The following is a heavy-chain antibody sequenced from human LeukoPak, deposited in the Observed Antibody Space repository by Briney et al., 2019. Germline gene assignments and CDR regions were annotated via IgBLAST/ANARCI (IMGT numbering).Heavy chain of an antibody. CDR2: IYYSGST. Sequence: SETLSLTCTVSGGSISSYYWSWLRQPPGKGLEWIGYIYYSGSTNYNPSLKSRVTISVDTSKNQFSLKLSSVTAADTAVYYCARGRTGYSYGSHSRYYYGMDVWGQGTAVTVSS. J-gene: IGHJ6*02. V-gene: IGHV4-59*01. D-gene: IGHD5-18*01. CDR3: ARGRTGYSYGSHSRYYYGMDV. CDR1: GGSISSYY.